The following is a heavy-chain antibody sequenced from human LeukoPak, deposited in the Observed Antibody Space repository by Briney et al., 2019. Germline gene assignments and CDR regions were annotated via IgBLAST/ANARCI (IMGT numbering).Heavy chain of an antibody. V-gene: IGHV3-66*01. Sequence: GGSLRLSCAASGFTVSSNYMSWVRQAPGKGLEWVSVIYSGGSTYYADSVKGRFTISRDNSKNTLYLQMNSLRAEDTAVNYCARDSTDDSSGYYYDYWGQGTLVTVSS. D-gene: IGHD3-22*01. CDR2: IYSGGST. CDR1: GFTVSSNY. CDR3: ARDSTDDSSGYYYDY. J-gene: IGHJ4*02.